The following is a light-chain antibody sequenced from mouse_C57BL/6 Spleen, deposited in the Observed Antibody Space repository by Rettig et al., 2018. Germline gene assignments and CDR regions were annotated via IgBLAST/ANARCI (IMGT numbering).Light chain of an antibody. CDR2: FAS. CDR3: QQLKEVPST. Sequence: FMNWFQQKPGQPPKLLIYFASNQGPGPPARCSCSVSGTDVSLNIHPIEADDTAMYFCQQLKEVPSTFGVCTKLETK. CDR1: F. V-gene: IGKV3-2*01. J-gene: IGKJ1*01.